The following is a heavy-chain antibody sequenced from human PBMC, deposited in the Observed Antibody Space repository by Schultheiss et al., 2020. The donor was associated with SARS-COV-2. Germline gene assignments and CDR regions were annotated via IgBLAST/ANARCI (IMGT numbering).Heavy chain of an antibody. V-gene: IGHV3-21*01. Sequence: GGSLRLSCGPSGFTFSSHWMSWVRQAPGKGLEWVSSISSSSSYIYYADSVKGRFTISRDNAKNSLYLQMNSLRAEDTAVYYCARDGRAMAAYYYYYMDVWGKGTTVTVSS. J-gene: IGHJ6*03. CDR2: ISSSSSYI. CDR3: ARDGRAMAAYYYYYMDV. D-gene: IGHD5-18*01. CDR1: GFTFSSHW.